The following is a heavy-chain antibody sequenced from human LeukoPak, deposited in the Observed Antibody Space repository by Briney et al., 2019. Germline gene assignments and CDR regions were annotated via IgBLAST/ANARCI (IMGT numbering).Heavy chain of an antibody. D-gene: IGHD3-3*01. CDR1: GFTSSSYW. CDR3: ARGFWSAVPMDV. CDR2: INSDGSST. Sequence: GGSLRLSCAASGFTSSSYWMHWVRQAPGKGLVWVSRINSDGSSTSYADSVKGRFTISRDNAKNTLYLQMNSLRAEDTAVYYCARGFWSAVPMDVWGKGTTVTVSS. V-gene: IGHV3-74*01. J-gene: IGHJ6*04.